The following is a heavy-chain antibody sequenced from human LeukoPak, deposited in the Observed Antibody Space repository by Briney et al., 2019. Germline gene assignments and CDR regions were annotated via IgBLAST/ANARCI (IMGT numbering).Heavy chain of an antibody. CDR2: IYHSGGT. J-gene: IGHJ5*02. Sequence: SETLSLTCAVSCGSISSSNWGSWVRQPPGKGLECIGEIYHSGGTNYNPSLKSRVTISVDKSKNQFSLKLSSVTAADTAVYYCASRYCSSTSCYWFDPWGRGTLVTVSS. V-gene: IGHV4-4*02. CDR3: ASRYCSSTSCYWFDP. CDR1: CGSISSSNW. D-gene: IGHD2-2*01.